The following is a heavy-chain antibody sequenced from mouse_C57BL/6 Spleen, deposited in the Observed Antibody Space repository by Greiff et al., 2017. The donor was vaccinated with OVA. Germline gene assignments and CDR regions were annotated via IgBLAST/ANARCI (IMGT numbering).Heavy chain of an antibody. V-gene: IGHV5-16*01. CDR3: ARDDSSGPFAY. J-gene: IGHJ3*01. D-gene: IGHD3-2*02. Sequence: EVQLQESEGGLVQPGSSMKLSCTASGFTFSDYYMAWVRQVPEKGLEWVANINYDGSSTYYLDSLKSRFIISRDNAKNILYLQMSSLKSEDTATYYCARDDSSGPFAYWGQGTLVTVSA. CDR1: GFTFSDYY. CDR2: INYDGSST.